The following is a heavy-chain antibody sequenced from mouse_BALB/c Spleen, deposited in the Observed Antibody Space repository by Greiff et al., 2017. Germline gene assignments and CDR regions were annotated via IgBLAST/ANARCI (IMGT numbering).Heavy chain of an antibody. CDR1: GFTFSSYG. D-gene: IGHD1-1*02. V-gene: IGHV5-6*02. Sequence: DVMLVESGGDLVKPGGSLKLSCAASGFTFSSYGMSWVRQTPDKRLEWVATISSGGSYTYYPDTVTGRFTISRDNAKNTLYLEMSSLRSEDTAMYYCARPYGGYFDVWGAGTTVTVSS. CDR2: ISSGGSYT. J-gene: IGHJ1*01. CDR3: ARPYGGYFDV.